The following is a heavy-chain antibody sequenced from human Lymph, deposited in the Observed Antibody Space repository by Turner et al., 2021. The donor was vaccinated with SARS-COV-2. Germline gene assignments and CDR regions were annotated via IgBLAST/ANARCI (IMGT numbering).Heavy chain of an antibody. Sequence: EVQLVESGGGLVQPGESLRLSCAAAGFTFGNYAMHWVRPAPGKGLEYVSAISGDGVSTYYANSVKGRFTISRDNSKTTLYLQMCSLRAQDMAVYYCARDWRAGNYWGQGTLVTVSS. V-gene: IGHV3-64*01. CDR1: GFTFGNYA. J-gene: IGHJ4*02. CDR2: ISGDGVST. D-gene: IGHD3-3*01. CDR3: ARDWRAGNY.